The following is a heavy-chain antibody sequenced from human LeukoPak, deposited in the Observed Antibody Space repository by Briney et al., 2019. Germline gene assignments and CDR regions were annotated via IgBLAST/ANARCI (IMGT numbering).Heavy chain of an antibody. J-gene: IGHJ5*02. CDR3: ARENYYDSSGPGVIRGFDP. CDR2: ISWNSGTI. V-gene: IGHV3-9*01. Sequence: GGSLRLSCAASGFTFDDYVMNWVRQAPGKGLEWVSGISWNSGTIGYADSVKGRFTISRDNAKNTLYLQMNSLRAEDTAVYYCARENYYDSSGPGVIRGFDPWGQGTLVTVSS. D-gene: IGHD3-22*01. CDR1: GFTFDDYV.